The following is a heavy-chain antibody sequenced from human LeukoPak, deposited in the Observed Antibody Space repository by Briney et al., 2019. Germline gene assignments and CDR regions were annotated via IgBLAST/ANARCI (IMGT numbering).Heavy chain of an antibody. CDR3: ARDRKWELGTFDY. Sequence: SETLSLTCTVSGGSISSYYWSWIRQPPGKGLEWIGYIYYSGSTNYNPSLKSRVTISVDTSKNQFSLKLRSVTAADTAVYYCARDRKWELGTFDYWGQGTLVTVSS. CDR1: GGSISSYY. CDR2: IYYSGST. D-gene: IGHD1-26*01. J-gene: IGHJ4*02. V-gene: IGHV4-59*01.